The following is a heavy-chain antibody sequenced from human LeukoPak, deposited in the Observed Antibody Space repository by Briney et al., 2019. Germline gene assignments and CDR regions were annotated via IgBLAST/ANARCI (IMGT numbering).Heavy chain of an antibody. CDR3: ARLTIPSCDDFWGGYDYYFDY. V-gene: IGHV1-18*01. CDR1: GYTVTSNG. J-gene: IGHJ4*02. D-gene: IGHD3-3*01. CDR2: ISANNGNT. Sequence: GASVKLSCNASGYTVTSNGISWVRQAPRQGLEWMGWISANNGNTNNDQKLQGRVTMTTDTSTSTAYMALRSLRSDDTGVYYCARLTIPSCDDFWGGYDYYFDYWGQGTLVTVSS.